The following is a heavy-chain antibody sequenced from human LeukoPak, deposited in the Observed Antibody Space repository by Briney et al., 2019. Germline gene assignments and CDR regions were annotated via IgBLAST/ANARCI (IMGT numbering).Heavy chain of an antibody. CDR2: ISYDGSNK. Sequence: GGSLRLSCAASGFTFSSYAMHWVRQAPGKGLEWVAVISYDGSNKYYADSVKGRFTISRDNSKDTLYLQMNSLRAEDTAVYYCARGRGGDVAVDYWGQGTLVTISS. D-gene: IGHD3-16*01. V-gene: IGHV3-30-3*01. CDR3: ARGRGGDVAVDY. CDR1: GFTFSSYA. J-gene: IGHJ4*02.